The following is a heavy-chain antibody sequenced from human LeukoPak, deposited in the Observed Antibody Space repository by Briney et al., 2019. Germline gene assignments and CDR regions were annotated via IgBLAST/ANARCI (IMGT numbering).Heavy chain of an antibody. V-gene: IGHV4-34*01. CDR1: GGSFSGYY. CDR2: INHSGST. D-gene: IGHD3-3*01. J-gene: IGHJ6*03. Sequence: QTSETLSLTCAVYGGSFSGYYWSWIRQPPGKGLEWIGEINHSGSTNYNPSLKSRVTISVDTSKNQFSLKLSSVTAADTAVHYCARSGRVGGVRYYYYMDVWGKGTTVTVSS. CDR3: ARSGRVGGVRYYYYMDV.